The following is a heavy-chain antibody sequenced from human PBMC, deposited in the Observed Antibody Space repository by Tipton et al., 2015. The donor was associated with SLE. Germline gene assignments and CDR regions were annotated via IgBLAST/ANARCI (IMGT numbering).Heavy chain of an antibody. CDR2: IYYSGST. J-gene: IGHJ6*02. Sequence: LRLSCTVSGGYISSYYWSWIRQPPGKGLEWIGYIYYSGSTNYNPSLKSRVTISVDTSKNQFSLKLSSVTAADTAVYYCARAISMDVWGQGTTVTVSS. CDR3: ARAISMDV. V-gene: IGHV4-59*01. CDR1: GGYISSYY.